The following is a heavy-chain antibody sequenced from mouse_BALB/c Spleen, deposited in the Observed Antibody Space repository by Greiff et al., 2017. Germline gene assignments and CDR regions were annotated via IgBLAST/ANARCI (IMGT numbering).Heavy chain of an antibody. CDR3: ARRRTYYGNYGAMDY. Sequence: EVKLVESGPGLVKPSQSLSLTCTVTGYSITSDYAWNWIRQFPGNQLEWMGYISYSGSTSYNPSLKSRISITRDTSKNQFFLQLNSVTTEDTATYYCARRRTYYGNYGAMDYWGQGTSVTVSS. CDR2: ISYSGST. J-gene: IGHJ4*01. V-gene: IGHV3-2*02. CDR1: GYSITSDYA. D-gene: IGHD2-10*01.